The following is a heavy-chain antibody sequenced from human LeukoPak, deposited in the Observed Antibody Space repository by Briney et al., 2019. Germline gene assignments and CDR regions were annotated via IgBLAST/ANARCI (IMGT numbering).Heavy chain of an antibody. CDR3: ARDGCSGGSCRAFDY. Sequence: PSETLSLTCTVSGYSISSGYYWGWIRQPPGKGLEWIGSIYHSGSTYYNPSLKSRVTISVDTSKNQFSLKLSSVTAADTAVYYCARDGCSGGSCRAFDYWGQGTLVTVSS. J-gene: IGHJ4*02. D-gene: IGHD2-15*01. CDR1: GYSISSGYY. CDR2: IYHSGST. V-gene: IGHV4-38-2*02.